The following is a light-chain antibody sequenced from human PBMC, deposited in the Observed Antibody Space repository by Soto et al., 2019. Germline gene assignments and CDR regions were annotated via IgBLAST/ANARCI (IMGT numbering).Light chain of an antibody. Sequence: EIMMTPSPSTLSLSPVYHAHLSFVASQSVTSNLAWYQRKPGQAPRLLIYSSSTRAAGIPARFGGSGSGTEFTFSISSLQSEDFAVYYCQQYNNWPRTFGQGTKVDIK. J-gene: IGKJ1*01. CDR1: QSVTSN. CDR3: QQYNNWPRT. V-gene: IGKV3-15*01. CDR2: SSS.